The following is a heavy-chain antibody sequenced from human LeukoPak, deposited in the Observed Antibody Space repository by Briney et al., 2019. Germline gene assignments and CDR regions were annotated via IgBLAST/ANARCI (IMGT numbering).Heavy chain of an antibody. CDR1: GFTLSSYS. J-gene: IGHJ3*02. V-gene: IGHV3-21*01. CDR3: ASFPPYMVRTDAFDI. CDR2: ISRSSAYI. D-gene: IGHD3-10*01. Sequence: GGSLRLSCAASGFTLSSYSMNWVRQAPGKGLEWVSSISRSSAYIYYADSVKGRFTISRDNAKNSLYLQMNSLRAEDTAVYHCASFPPYMVRTDAFDIWGQGTMVTVSS.